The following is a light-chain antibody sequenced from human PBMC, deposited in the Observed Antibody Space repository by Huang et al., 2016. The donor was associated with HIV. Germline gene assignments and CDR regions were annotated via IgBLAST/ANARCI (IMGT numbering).Light chain of an antibody. J-gene: IGKJ2*01. CDR3: QQYYSAPYT. Sequence: DIVMTQSPDSLAVSLGERATINCKSSQSVLYTSNNKSYLAWYQQKPGQTPKLLIYWAATRESGVPDRFSGSGSGTDFTLTISSLQAEDVAVYYCQQYYSAPYTFGQGTKLEI. CDR2: WAA. V-gene: IGKV4-1*01. CDR1: QSVLYTSNNKSY.